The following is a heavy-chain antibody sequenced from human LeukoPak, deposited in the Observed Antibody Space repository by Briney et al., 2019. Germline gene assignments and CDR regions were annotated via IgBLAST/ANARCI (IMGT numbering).Heavy chain of an antibody. Sequence: SETLSLTCTVSGGSVSSGSYYWSWIRQPPGKGLERIGYIYYSGSTNYNPSLKSRVTISVDTSKNQFSLKLSSVTAADTAVYYCAREGAAYCGGDCYSLAFDYWGQGTLVTVSS. D-gene: IGHD2-21*02. CDR1: GGSVSSGSYY. J-gene: IGHJ4*02. V-gene: IGHV4-61*01. CDR3: AREGAAYCGGDCYSLAFDY. CDR2: IYYSGST.